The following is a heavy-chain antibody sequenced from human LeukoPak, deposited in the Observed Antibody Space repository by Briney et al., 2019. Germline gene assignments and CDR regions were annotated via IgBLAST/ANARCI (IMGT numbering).Heavy chain of an antibody. V-gene: IGHV4-59*12. CDR3: ARGKMDVLRFLEWLRAPFDP. J-gene: IGHJ5*02. CDR1: GGSISSYY. CDR2: IYDSGST. D-gene: IGHD3-3*01. Sequence: SETLSLTCTVSGGSISSYYWSWIRQPPGKGLEWIGYIYDSGSTNYNPSLKSRVTISVDTSKNQFSLKLSSVTAADTAVYYCARGKMDVLRFLEWLRAPFDPWGQGTLVTVSS.